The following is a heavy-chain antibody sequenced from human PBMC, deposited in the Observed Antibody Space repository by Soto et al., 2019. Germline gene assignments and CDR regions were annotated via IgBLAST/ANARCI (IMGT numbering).Heavy chain of an antibody. CDR2: IMPIVGTP. D-gene: IGHD7-27*01. CDR3: ALGNAMDV. J-gene: IGHJ6*02. Sequence: QVQLVQSGAEVKKPGSSVKVSCKASGGTFSSFAINWVRQAPGQGPQWMGGIMPIVGTPNYEQRFQGRVTIITDEVTSTAYMELTSLTVEDTAVYYCALGNAMDVWGQGTTVTVSS. V-gene: IGHV1-69*01. CDR1: GGTFSSFA.